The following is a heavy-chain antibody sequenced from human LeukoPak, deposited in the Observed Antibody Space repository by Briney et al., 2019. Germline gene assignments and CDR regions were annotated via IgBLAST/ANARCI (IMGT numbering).Heavy chain of an antibody. V-gene: IGHV4-38-2*02. CDR2: IHYTGST. CDR3: ARGAGWYEY. J-gene: IGHJ4*02. Sequence: SETLSLTCTVSGYSISSGYYWGWIRQPPGKGLEWIGNIHYTGSTYYSPSLKSRVTLSVDTSNNQFSLRLTSMSAADTAVYYCARGAGWYEYWGQGTLVTVSS. D-gene: IGHD6-19*01. CDR1: GYSISSGYY.